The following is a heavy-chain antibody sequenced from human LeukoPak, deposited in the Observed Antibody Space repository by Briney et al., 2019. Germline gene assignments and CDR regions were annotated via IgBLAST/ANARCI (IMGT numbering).Heavy chain of an antibody. CDR2: MNPNSGNT. D-gene: IGHD3-9*01. CDR3: ARGRWVRYFDWLPLDY. CDR1: GYTCTSYD. Sequence: ASVKVSCKASGYTCTSYDINWVRQATGQGLEWMGWMNPNSGNTGDAQKLQGRVTMTRNTSISTAYMELSSLRSEDTAVYSCARGRWVRYFDWLPLDYWGQGTLVTVSS. J-gene: IGHJ4*02. V-gene: IGHV1-8*01.